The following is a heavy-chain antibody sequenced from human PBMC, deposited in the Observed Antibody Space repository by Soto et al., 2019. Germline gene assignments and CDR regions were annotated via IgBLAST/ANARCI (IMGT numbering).Heavy chain of an antibody. Sequence: QVHLVQSGAEVKKPGASVKVSCKASGYTFTDHFIHWVRQAPGQGLEWMGWINPISGDTNYAQKFQHRVAMTRDTSINTVYMDLRRLISGDTGVYYCARVRPEPYGVDVWGQGTTVTVSS. CDR2: INPISGDT. J-gene: IGHJ6*01. V-gene: IGHV1-2*02. CDR1: GYTFTDHF. CDR3: ARVRPEPYGVDV.